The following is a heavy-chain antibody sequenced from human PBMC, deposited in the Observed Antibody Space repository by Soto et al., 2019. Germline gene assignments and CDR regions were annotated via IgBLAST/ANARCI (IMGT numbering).Heavy chain of an antibody. D-gene: IGHD5-18*01. J-gene: IGHJ4*02. CDR1: GFTFSSYG. CDR2: ISYDGSNK. CDR3: AKDRLTAMAIFDY. V-gene: IGHV3-30*18. Sequence: GGSLRLSCAASGFTFSSYGMHWVRQAPGKGLEWVAVISYDGSNKYYADSVKGRFTISRDNSKNTLYLQMNSLRAEDTAVYYCAKDRLTAMAIFDYWGQGTLVTVSS.